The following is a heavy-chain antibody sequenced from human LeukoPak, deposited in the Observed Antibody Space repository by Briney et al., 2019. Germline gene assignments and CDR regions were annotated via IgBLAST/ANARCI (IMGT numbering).Heavy chain of an antibody. CDR3: ASWGEGALDN. J-gene: IGHJ4*02. Sequence: GGSLRLSCAASGFTFSSHGMSWVRQAPGKGLEWISYISTSTTTIYYANSVKGRFTISRDNAKKSLYLQMNSLRVEDTGVYYCASWGEGALDNWGQGTLVTVSS. V-gene: IGHV3-48*01. CDR1: GFTFSSHG. D-gene: IGHD1-26*01. CDR2: ISTSTTTI.